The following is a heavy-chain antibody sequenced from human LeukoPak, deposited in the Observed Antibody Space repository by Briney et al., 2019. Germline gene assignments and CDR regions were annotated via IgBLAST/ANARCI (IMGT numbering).Heavy chain of an antibody. CDR2: TYYRSTWHN. J-gene: IGHJ4*02. V-gene: IGHV6-1*01. Sequence: SQTLTLTCAISGDSVSSNSATWHWLRQSPSGGLEWLGRTYYRSTWHNDYALSVKSRITVHADTSNNQFSLQLNSVTPADTAIYYCARDPWHSLDYWGQGTLVTVSS. CDR3: ARDPWHSLDY. CDR1: GDSVSSNSAT.